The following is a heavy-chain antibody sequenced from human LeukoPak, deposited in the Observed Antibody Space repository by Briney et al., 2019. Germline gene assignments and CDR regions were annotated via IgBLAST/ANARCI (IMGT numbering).Heavy chain of an antibody. CDR2: IYYSGST. CDR3: ARCGGSYDFWSGFPWYFDL. D-gene: IGHD3-3*01. CDR1: GGSISSGGYY. V-gene: IGHV4-61*08. J-gene: IGHJ2*01. Sequence: SETLSLTCTVSGGSISSGGYYWSWIRQHPGKGLEWIGYIYYSGSTNYNPSLKSRVTISVDTSKNQFSLKLSSVTAADTAVYYCARCGGSYDFWSGFPWYFDLWGRGTLVTVSS.